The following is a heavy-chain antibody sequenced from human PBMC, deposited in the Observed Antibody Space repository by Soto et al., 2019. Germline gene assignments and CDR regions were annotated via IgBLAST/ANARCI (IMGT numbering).Heavy chain of an antibody. V-gene: IGHV4-31*03. J-gene: IGHJ5*02. CDR3: ARDRGTGTTENWFDP. D-gene: IGHD1-7*01. CDR2: IYYSGST. CDR1: GGSISGSY. Sequence: LSLTCSVSGGSISGSYWSWIRQHPGKGLEWIGYIYYSGSTYYNPSLKSRVTISVDTSKNQFSLKLSSVTAADTAVYYCARDRGTGTTENWFDPWGQGTLVTVSS.